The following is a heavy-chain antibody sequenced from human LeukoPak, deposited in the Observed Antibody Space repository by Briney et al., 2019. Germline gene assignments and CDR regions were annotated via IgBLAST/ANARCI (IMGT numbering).Heavy chain of an antibody. CDR3: ARSYSDYDYFNNWFDP. Sequence: SGPTLLKPTQTLTLTCTFSGFSLSTSGVGVGWIRQPPGKALEWLALIYWNDDKRYSPSLKSRLTISKDTSKNQVVLTMTNMDPVDTATYYCARSYSDYDYFNNWFDPWGQETLITVSS. D-gene: IGHD5-12*01. V-gene: IGHV2-5*01. CDR2: IYWNDDK. J-gene: IGHJ5*02. CDR1: GFSLSTSGVG.